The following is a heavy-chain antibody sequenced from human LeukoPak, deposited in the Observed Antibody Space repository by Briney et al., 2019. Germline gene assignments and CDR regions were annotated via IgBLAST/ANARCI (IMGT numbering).Heavy chain of an antibody. J-gene: IGHJ4*02. D-gene: IGHD3-10*01. CDR2: FSPNNGDT. V-gene: IGHV1-2*02. Sequence: ASVKVSCKPSGYTFSDSYIHWVRQAPGVRLQWMGWFSPNNGDTNYAEDFQGRVTMTRDTSIRTAYMELTRLTLNDTAVYYCVRSPIGASAYWGRGTLVTVSS. CDR1: GYTFSDSY. CDR3: VRSPIGASAY.